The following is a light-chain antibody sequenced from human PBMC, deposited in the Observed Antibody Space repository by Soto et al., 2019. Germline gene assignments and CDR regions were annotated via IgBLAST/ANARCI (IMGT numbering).Light chain of an antibody. V-gene: IGLV2-14*01. J-gene: IGLJ1*01. Sequence: QSVLTQPASVSGSPGQSITISCTGTSSDVGGYNYVSWYQQHPGKAPKPMIYEVSNRPSGVSNRFSGSKSGNTASLTISGLQAEDEANYFCSLYTSDNTYVFGAGTKVTVL. CDR2: EVS. CDR3: SLYTSDNTYV. CDR1: SSDVGGYNY.